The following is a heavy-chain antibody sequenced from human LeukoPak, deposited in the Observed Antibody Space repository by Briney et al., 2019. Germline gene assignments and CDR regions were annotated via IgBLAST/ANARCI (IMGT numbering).Heavy chain of an antibody. V-gene: IGHV4-4*07. CDR3: ARGYDSSGYQAYNWFDP. J-gene: IGHJ5*02. Sequence: SETLSLTCTVSGGSISSYYWSWIRQPAGKGLEWIGRIYTSGSTNYNPSLKSRVTMSVDTSMYQFSLKLSSVTAADTAVYYCARGYDSSGYQAYNWFDPWGQGTLVTVSS. CDR2: IYTSGST. D-gene: IGHD3-22*01. CDR1: GGSISSYY.